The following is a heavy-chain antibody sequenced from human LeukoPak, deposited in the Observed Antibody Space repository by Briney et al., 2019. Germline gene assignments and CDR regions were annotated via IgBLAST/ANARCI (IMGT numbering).Heavy chain of an antibody. CDR1: GYTFTSYD. CDR3: ARGSDSSGYYGPPFDY. D-gene: IGHD3-22*01. V-gene: IGHV1-8*01. CDR2: MNPNSGNT. Sequence: ASVTVSCKASGYTFTSYDINWVRQATGQGLEWMGWMNPNSGNTGYAQKFQGRVTMTRNTSISTAYMELSSLRSEDTAVYYCARGSDSSGYYGPPFDYWGQGTLVTVSS. J-gene: IGHJ4*02.